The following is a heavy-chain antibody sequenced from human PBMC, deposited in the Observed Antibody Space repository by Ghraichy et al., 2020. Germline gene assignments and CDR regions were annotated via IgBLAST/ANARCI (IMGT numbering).Heavy chain of an antibody. Sequence: SETLSLTCAVYGGSFSGYYWSWIRQPPGKGLEWIGEINHSGSTNYNPSLKSRVTISVDTSKNQFSLKLSSVTAADTAVYYCARGYCSGGSCYHSPYYFDYWGQGTLVTVSS. D-gene: IGHD2-15*01. J-gene: IGHJ4*02. CDR1: GGSFSGYY. V-gene: IGHV4-34*01. CDR3: ARGYCSGGSCYHSPYYFDY. CDR2: INHSGST.